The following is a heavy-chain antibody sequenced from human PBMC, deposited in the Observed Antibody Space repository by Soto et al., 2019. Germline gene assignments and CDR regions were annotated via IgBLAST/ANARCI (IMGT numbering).Heavy chain of an antibody. J-gene: IGHJ4*02. CDR3: TTEGAWGSSGYFDY. D-gene: IGHD7-27*01. CDR1: GFTFSNAW. Sequence: GGSLRLSCAASGFTFSNAWMSWVRQAPGKGLEWVGRIKSKTDGGTTDYAAPVKGRFTISRDDSKNTLYLQMNSLKTEDTAVYYCTTEGAWGSSGYFDYWGQGTLVTVSS. V-gene: IGHV3-15*01. CDR2: IKSKTDGGTT.